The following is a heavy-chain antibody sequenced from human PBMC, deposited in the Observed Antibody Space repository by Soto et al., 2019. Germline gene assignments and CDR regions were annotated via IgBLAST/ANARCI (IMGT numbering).Heavy chain of an antibody. CDR3: ARDTIDYGMDV. D-gene: IGHD3-9*01. Sequence: GGSLRLSCAASGFTFSSYGMHWVRQAPGKGLEWVAVISYDGSNKYYADSVKGRFTISRDNSKNTLYLQMNSLRAEDTAVYYCARDTIDYGMDVWGQGTTVTVSS. V-gene: IGHV3-30*03. CDR2: ISYDGSNK. CDR1: GFTFSSYG. J-gene: IGHJ6*02.